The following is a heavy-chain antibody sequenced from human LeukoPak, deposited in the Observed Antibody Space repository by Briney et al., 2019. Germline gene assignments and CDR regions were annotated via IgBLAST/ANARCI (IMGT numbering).Heavy chain of an antibody. CDR1: GGSISYYY. CDR3: AKVGIRISLIVVVFTTADDWYFDL. D-gene: IGHD3-22*01. Sequence: SETLSLTCTVSGGSISYYYWSWIRQPPGKGLEWIGWIFGSGSSNYNPSLKSRLTISVDTSKNQFSLKLTSATAADTAVYYCAKVGIRISLIVVVFTTADDWYFDLWGRGTLVTVSS. V-gene: IGHV4-59*01. CDR2: IFGSGSS. J-gene: IGHJ2*01.